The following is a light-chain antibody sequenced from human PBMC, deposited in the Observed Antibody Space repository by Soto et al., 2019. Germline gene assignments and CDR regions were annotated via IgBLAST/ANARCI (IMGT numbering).Light chain of an antibody. J-gene: IGKJ5*01. CDR3: QHLNSYPT. Sequence: IPLTQSPSRLSACVGDRVSIXCRASQGLSSYFGWYQQRTGKAPKRLISSASFLQSGVTSRFSGSGYGKDFNITISSLQPEDSATYDCQHLNSYPTFGQGTRLEIK. V-gene: IGKV1-9*01. CDR1: QGLSSY. CDR2: SAS.